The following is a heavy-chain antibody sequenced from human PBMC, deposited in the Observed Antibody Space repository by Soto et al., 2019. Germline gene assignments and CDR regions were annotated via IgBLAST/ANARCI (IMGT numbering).Heavy chain of an antibody. CDR1: GGSISSYY. CDR3: AIYDEAPRTYDAFDI. J-gene: IGHJ3*02. D-gene: IGHD3-16*01. Sequence: SETLSLTCTVSGGSISSYYWSWIRQPPGKGLEWIGYIYYSGSTNYNPSLKSRVTISVDTSKNQFSLKLSSVTAADTAVYYCAIYDEAPRTYDAFDIRGPGTMVTVSS. CDR2: IYYSGST. V-gene: IGHV4-59*08.